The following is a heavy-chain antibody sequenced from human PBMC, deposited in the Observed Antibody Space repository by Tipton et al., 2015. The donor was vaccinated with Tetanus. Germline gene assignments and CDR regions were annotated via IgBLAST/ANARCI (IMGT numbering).Heavy chain of an antibody. V-gene: IGHV4-31*03. Sequence: LVQPSQTLSLTCTVSGGSISSGGYYWSWTRQHPGKGLEWIGDIYYSGSTYYNPSLKSRVTISVDTSKNQFSLKLNSVTAADTAVYYCARDQARGARGWNYFDYWGQGTLVTVSS. CDR2: IYYSGST. CDR1: GGSISSGGYY. J-gene: IGHJ4*02. D-gene: IGHD1-26*01. CDR3: ARDQARGARGWNYFDY.